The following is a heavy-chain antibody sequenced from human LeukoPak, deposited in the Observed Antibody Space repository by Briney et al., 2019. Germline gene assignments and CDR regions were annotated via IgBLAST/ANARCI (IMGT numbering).Heavy chain of an antibody. Sequence: GGSLRLSCAASGFTFSSYEMNWVRQAPGKGLEWVSYISSSGSTIYYADSVKGRFTISRDNAKNSLYLQMNSLRAEDTAVYYCARGSWDLYYFDYWGQGTLVTVSS. V-gene: IGHV3-48*03. CDR1: GFTFSSYE. CDR2: ISSSGSTI. CDR3: ARGSWDLYYFDY. D-gene: IGHD1-26*01. J-gene: IGHJ4*02.